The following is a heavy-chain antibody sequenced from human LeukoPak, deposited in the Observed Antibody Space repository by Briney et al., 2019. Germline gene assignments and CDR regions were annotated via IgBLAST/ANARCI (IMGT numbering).Heavy chain of an antibody. CDR1: GFTVSSNY. Sequence: GGSLRLSCAASGFTVSSNYMSWVRQAPGKGLEWVSVIYSGGSTYYADSVKGRFTISRDNSKNTLYLQMNSLRAADTAVYYCARAMTTVTLYYYYYMDVWGKGTTVTVSS. D-gene: IGHD4-17*01. CDR3: ARAMTTVTLYYYYYMDV. CDR2: IYSGGST. J-gene: IGHJ6*03. V-gene: IGHV3-53*01.